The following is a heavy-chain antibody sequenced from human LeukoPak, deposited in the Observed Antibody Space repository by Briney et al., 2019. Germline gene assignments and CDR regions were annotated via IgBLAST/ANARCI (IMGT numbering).Heavy chain of an antibody. CDR3: ARYVDIVTTSDAFDI. CDR1: GGSISSSY. V-gene: IGHV4-59*01. D-gene: IGHD5-12*01. J-gene: IGHJ3*02. Sequence: TSETLSLTCTVSGGSISSSYWSWIRQPPGKGLEWIGYIYYSGSTNYNPSLKSRVTISVDTSKNQFSLKVSSVTAADTAVYCCARYVDIVTTSDAFDIWGQGTMVTVSS. CDR2: IYYSGST.